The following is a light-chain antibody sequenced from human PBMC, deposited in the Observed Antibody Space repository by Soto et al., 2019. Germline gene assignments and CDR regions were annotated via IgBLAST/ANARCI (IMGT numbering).Light chain of an antibody. CDR3: LQHNTYPRT. Sequence: DIQMTQSPSSLSASVGDRVTITCRASQGIRDDLSWYQQKPGKAPKRLIYGAATLQSGVPLRFSGSRSGTGFTLTISSLQPDDSATYYCLQHNTYPRTFGQGTKVEIK. CDR1: QGIRDD. J-gene: IGKJ1*01. V-gene: IGKV1-17*01. CDR2: GAA.